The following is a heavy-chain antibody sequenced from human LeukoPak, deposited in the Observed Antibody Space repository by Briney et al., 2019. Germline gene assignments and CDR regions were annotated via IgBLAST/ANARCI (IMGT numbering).Heavy chain of an antibody. CDR3: ARGYDYLGY. J-gene: IGHJ4*02. CDR2: IYYSGST. CDR1: GGSISSYY. D-gene: IGHD3-16*01. Sequence: SETLSLTCTVSGGSISSYYWSWIRQPPGKGLEWIGYIYYSGSTNYNPSLKSRVTISIDTSKNQFSLKLSSVTAADTAVYYCARGYDYLGYWGQGTLVTVSS. V-gene: IGHV4-59*08.